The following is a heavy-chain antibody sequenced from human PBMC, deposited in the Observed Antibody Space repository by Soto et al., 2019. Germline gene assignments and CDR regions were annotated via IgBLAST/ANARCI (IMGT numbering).Heavy chain of an antibody. CDR1: GGSFSGYY. Sequence: SETLSLTCAVYGGSFSGYYWSWIRQPPGKGLEWIGEINHRGRTNRNPSLKSRVTISVDTSKNQFSLKLSSVTAADTALYHCARGLGYCTSNSCSRPGVYFDSWGQGALVPVSS. D-gene: IGHD2-2*01. CDR2: INHRGRT. CDR3: ARGLGYCTSNSCSRPGVYFDS. V-gene: IGHV4-34*01. J-gene: IGHJ4*02.